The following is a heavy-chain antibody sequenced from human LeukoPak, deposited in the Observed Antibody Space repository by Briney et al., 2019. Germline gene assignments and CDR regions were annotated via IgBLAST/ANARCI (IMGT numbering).Heavy chain of an antibody. CDR2: IYYSGST. CDR3: ARHLGYCSSTSCHPRNYYYYYMDV. J-gene: IGHJ6*03. D-gene: IGHD2-2*01. V-gene: IGHV4-39*01. CDR1: GGSISSGGYY. Sequence: SETLSLTCTVSGGSISSGGYYWGWIRQPPGKGLEWIGSIYYSGSTYYNPSLKSRVTISVDTSKNQFSLKLSSVTAADTAVYYCARHLGYCSSTSCHPRNYYYYYMDVWGKGTTVTVSS.